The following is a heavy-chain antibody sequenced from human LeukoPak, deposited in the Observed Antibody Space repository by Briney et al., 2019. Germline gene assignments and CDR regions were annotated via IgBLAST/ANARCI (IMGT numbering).Heavy chain of an antibody. CDR2: IYHNGSGST. V-gene: IGHV4-30-2*01. J-gene: IGHJ5*02. CDR1: GGSISSGGHS. Sequence: SETLSLTCTVSGGSISSGGHSWSWIRQPPGKGLEWIGYIYHNGSGSTYYNPSLKSRVTISIDKSKNQFSLKLNSVTAADTAVYYCARAGDIVASSWYGGWFDPWGQGTLVTVSS. CDR3: ARAGDIVASSWYGGWFDP. D-gene: IGHD6-13*01.